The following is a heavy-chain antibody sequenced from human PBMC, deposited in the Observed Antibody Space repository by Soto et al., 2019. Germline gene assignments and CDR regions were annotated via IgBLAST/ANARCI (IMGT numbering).Heavy chain of an antibody. Sequence: QLQLQESGPGLVKPSETLSLTCTVSGGSISSSSYYWGWIRQPPGKGLEWIGSIYYSGSTYYNPSLKSRVTISADTSKNQFSLKLSSVTAADTAVYYCARHITGGTTVIFYFDYWGQGTLVTVSS. D-gene: IGHD4-4*01. J-gene: IGHJ4*02. CDR3: ARHITGGTTVIFYFDY. CDR2: IYYSGST. V-gene: IGHV4-39*01. CDR1: GGSISSSSYY.